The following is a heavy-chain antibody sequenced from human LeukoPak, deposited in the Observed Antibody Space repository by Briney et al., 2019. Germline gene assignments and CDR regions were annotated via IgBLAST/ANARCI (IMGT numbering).Heavy chain of an antibody. CDR3: ARAPFGVVILNWFDH. CDR2: INPSGGST. Sequence: GASVKVSCKASGYTFTSYYMHWVRQPPGQGLEWMGIINPSGGSTSYEQKFQGRVTMTRDMSTSTVYMELSSLRSEDTAVYYCARAPFGVVILNWFDHWGQGTLVTVSS. V-gene: IGHV1-46*01. CDR1: GYTFTSYY. J-gene: IGHJ5*02. D-gene: IGHD3-3*01.